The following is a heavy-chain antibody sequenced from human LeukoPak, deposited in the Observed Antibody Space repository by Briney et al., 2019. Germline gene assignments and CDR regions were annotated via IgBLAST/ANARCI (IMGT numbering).Heavy chain of an antibody. CDR2: INPGGSSI. Sequence: GRSLRLSCAASGFTFSSYWMHWVRQVPGKGLVWVARINPGGSSITYADSVKGRFTISRNNAKNTLYLQMDSLRAEDTGVYYCARSNQADDYWGQGTLVTVSS. V-gene: IGHV3-74*01. CDR1: GFTFSSYW. J-gene: IGHJ4*02. D-gene: IGHD1-14*01. CDR3: ARSNQADDY.